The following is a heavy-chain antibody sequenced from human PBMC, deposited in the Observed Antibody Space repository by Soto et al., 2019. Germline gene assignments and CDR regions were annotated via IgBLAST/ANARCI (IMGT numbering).Heavy chain of an antibody. CDR2: IYYSGST. CDR3: ARRYGTTFGY. J-gene: IGHJ4*02. Sequence: SETLSLTCTVSGGSISSYCWSWIRQPPGKGLEWIGYIYYSGSTNYNPSLKSRVTISVDTSKNQFSLKLSSVTAADTAVYYCARRYGTTFGYWGKGTLVTVS. V-gene: IGHV4-59*08. CDR1: GGSISSYC. D-gene: IGHD1-1*01.